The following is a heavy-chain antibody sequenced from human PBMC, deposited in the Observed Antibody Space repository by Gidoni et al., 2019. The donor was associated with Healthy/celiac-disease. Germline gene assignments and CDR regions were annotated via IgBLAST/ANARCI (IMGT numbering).Heavy chain of an antibody. D-gene: IGHD3-22*01. Sequence: QVQLVQSGAEVKKPGASVKVSCKASGYTLTSYGISWVRQAPGQGLEWMGWISAYNGNTNYAQKLQGRVTMTTDTSTSTAYMELRCLRSDDTAVYYCARDPLEMYYYDSSGYYRPQDYYYYGMDVWGQGTTVTVSS. CDR3: ARDPLEMYYYDSSGYYRPQDYYYYGMDV. CDR2: ISAYNGNT. J-gene: IGHJ6*02. CDR1: GYTLTSYG. V-gene: IGHV1-18*01.